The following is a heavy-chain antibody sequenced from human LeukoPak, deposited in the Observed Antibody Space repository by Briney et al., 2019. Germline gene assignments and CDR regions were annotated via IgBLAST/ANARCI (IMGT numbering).Heavy chain of an antibody. CDR1: GFTFSSYW. V-gene: IGHV3-7*03. Sequence: QPGGSLRLSCAASGFTFSSYWMSWVRQAPGKGLEWVANIKQDGSEKYYVDSVKGRFTISRDNAKNSMYLQMNSLRAEDTAVYYCARDKGSDEGSKFDHWGQGTLVTVSS. CDR2: IKQDGSEK. CDR3: ARDKGSDEGSKFDH. J-gene: IGHJ4*02.